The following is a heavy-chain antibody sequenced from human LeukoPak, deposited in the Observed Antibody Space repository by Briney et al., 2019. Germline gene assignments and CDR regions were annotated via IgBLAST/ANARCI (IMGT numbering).Heavy chain of an antibody. V-gene: IGHV3-48*04. Sequence: GGSLRLSCAASGFTFGSYSMNWVRQAPGKGLEWVSYISSSGTTTYYADSVKGRFTISRDNAKNSLYLQMNSLRAEDTAIYYCARTIAAVSVDYWGQGTLVTVSS. J-gene: IGHJ4*02. D-gene: IGHD6-13*01. CDR2: ISSSGTTT. CDR3: ARTIAAVSVDY. CDR1: GFTFGSYS.